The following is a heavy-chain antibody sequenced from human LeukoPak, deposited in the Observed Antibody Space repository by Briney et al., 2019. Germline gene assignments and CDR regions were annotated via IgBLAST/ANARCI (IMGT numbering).Heavy chain of an antibody. CDR1: GGSISSYF. CDR2: IYYSGSA. CDR3: ARPASERNLDY. V-gene: IGHV4-59*08. J-gene: IGHJ4*02. D-gene: IGHD1-26*01. Sequence: SETLSLTCTVSGGSISSYFRSWIRHPPGKGREWRGYIYYSGSANYNPSLKSRVTISVDMSKNQFSLKLSSVTAADTAVYYCARPASERNLDYWGQGTLVTVSS.